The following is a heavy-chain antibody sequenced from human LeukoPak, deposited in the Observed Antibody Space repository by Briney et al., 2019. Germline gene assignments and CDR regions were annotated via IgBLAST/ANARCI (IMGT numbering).Heavy chain of an antibody. CDR1: GFILSNYA. J-gene: IGHJ4*02. CDR2: ISAGGGGS. D-gene: IGHD3/OR15-3a*01. CDR3: TTRAPDGLVPR. Sequence: GGSLRLSCAASGFILSNYAMSWVRQAPGKGLEWVSSISAGGGGSYYADSVKGRFTISRDNSKNTLYLQMNSLRAEDTAVYYCTTRAPDGLVPRWGQGTLVTVSS. V-gene: IGHV3-23*01.